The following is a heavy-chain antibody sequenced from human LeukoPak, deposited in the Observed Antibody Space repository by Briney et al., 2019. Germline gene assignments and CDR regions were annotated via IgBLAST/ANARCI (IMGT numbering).Heavy chain of an antibody. CDR2: SSYSGSP. V-gene: IGHV4-39*07. D-gene: IGHD6-13*01. CDR1: GGSISSSSYY. CDR3: ARVTGYRIEDYFDY. J-gene: IGHJ4*02. Sequence: SETLSLTCTVSGGSISSSSYYWAWIRQPPGKGLEWIGSSSYSGSPYYNPSLKSRVTISVDTSQNQFSLKLSSVTAADTAVYYCARVTGYRIEDYFDYWGQGTLVTVSS.